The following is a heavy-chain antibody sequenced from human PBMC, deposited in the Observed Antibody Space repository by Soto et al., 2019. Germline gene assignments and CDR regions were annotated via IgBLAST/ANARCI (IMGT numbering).Heavy chain of an antibody. V-gene: IGHV1-2*04. CDR1: GYTFTGYY. CDR3: KRDFPLDDYGDFGRGDYFDF. D-gene: IGHD4-17*01. J-gene: IGHJ4*01. Sequence: ASVKVSCKASGYTFTGYYMHWVRQAPGQGLEWMGWINPNSGGTNYAQKNQGWVTMTRDTSISTAYMEMSRLRSDDTAVYYYKRDFPLDDYGDFGRGDYFDFLGPGTLVTVPS. CDR2: INPNSGGT.